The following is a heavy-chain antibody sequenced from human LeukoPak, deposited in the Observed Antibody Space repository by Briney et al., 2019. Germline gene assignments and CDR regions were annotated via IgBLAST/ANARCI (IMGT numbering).Heavy chain of an antibody. CDR3: TKDGPWLEACN. Sequence: GGSLRLSCAASGFTFSSYAMSWVRQAPGKGLEWVSAISGSGGSTYYADSVKGRFTVSRDNAKNSLFLQMNSLRAEDTAVYYCTKDGPWLEACNWGQGTLVTVSS. CDR1: GFTFSSYA. CDR2: ISGSGGST. D-gene: IGHD6-19*01. J-gene: IGHJ4*02. V-gene: IGHV3-23*01.